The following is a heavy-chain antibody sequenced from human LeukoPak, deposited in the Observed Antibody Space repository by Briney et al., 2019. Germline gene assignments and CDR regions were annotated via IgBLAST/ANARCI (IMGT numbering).Heavy chain of an antibody. V-gene: IGHV3-74*01. Sequence: GGSLRLSCVASGFTISNYWMHWVRQAPGKGLVWVSRISIDGSSTSYADSVKGRFTISRDNAKNTLYVQMNSLRAEDTAVYYCARGNYYAMDVWGQGTTVTVSS. CDR1: GFTISNYW. J-gene: IGHJ6*02. CDR3: ARGNYYAMDV. CDR2: ISIDGSST.